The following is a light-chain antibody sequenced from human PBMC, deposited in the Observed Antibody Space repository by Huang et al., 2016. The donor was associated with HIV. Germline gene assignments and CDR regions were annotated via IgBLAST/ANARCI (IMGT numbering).Light chain of an antibody. Sequence: DVVMTQSPLSLPVTLGQPTSISFRSSQSLVHSDGNTYVNWFHQRPGQSPRRLIYKVSSRDSGVSDRYSGSGSGTDFTLEISRVEAEDVGVYYCMQGTHWPLTFGGGTKVEIK. V-gene: IGKV2-30*02. CDR3: MQGTHWPLT. CDR2: KVS. CDR1: QSLVHSDGNTY. J-gene: IGKJ4*01.